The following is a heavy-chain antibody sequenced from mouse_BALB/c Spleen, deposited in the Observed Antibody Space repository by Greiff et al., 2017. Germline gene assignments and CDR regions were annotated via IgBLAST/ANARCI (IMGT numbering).Heavy chain of an antibody. CDR3: ARDYYGSSFDY. CDR1: GYTFTSYT. J-gene: IGHJ2*01. CDR2: INPSSGYT. D-gene: IGHD1-1*01. Sequence: QVQLKESGAELARPGASVKMSCKASGYTFTSYTMHWVKQRPGQGLEWIGYINPSSGYTNYNQKFKDKATLTADKSSSTAYMQLSSLTSEDSAVYYCARDYYGSSFDYWGQGTTLTVAS. V-gene: IGHV1-4*01.